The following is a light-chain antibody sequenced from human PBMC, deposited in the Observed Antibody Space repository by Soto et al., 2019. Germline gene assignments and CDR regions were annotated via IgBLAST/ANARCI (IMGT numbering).Light chain of an antibody. J-gene: IGKJ1*01. Sequence: DIQMTQSPSTLSATEGDRVTITCRASQSISRWLAWYQQKPGKAPNLLIHDGFSLESGVPSRFSGSGSGTEFTLTITSLQPDDFATYYCQQYHTSWTFGQGTKVDIK. CDR3: QQYHTSWT. V-gene: IGKV1-5*01. CDR2: DGF. CDR1: QSISRW.